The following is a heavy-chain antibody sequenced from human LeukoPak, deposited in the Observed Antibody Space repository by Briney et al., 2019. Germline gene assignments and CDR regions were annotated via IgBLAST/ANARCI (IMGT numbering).Heavy chain of an antibody. CDR2: IYHSGST. Sequence: TSETLSLTCAVSGGSISSSNWWSWVRQPPGKGLEWIGEIYHSGSTYYNPSLKSRVTISLDTSKSQFSLKMSFVTAADTAVYYCARTVSNSGYWFDAWGQGTPVTVSS. J-gene: IGHJ5*02. CDR3: ARTVSNSGYWFDA. D-gene: IGHD4-11*01. V-gene: IGHV4-4*02. CDR1: GGSISSSNW.